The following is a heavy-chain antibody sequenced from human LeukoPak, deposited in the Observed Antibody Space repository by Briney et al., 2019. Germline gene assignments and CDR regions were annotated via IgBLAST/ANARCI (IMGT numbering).Heavy chain of an antibody. CDR1: GFTFSSYS. Sequence: GGSLRLSCAASGFTFSSYSMNWVRQAPGKGLEWVSSISSSSSYIYYADSVKGRFTISRDNAKNSLYLQMNSLRAEDTAVYYCARAPTMVQGQHDYWGQGTLVTVSS. J-gene: IGHJ4*02. V-gene: IGHV3-21*01. CDR2: ISSSSSYI. CDR3: ARAPTMVQGQHDY. D-gene: IGHD3-10*01.